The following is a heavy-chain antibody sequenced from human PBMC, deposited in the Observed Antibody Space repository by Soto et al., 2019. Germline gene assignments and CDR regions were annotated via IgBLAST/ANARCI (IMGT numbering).Heavy chain of an antibody. CDR2: IYYSGST. D-gene: IGHD5-18*01. J-gene: IGHJ6*02. Sequence: SETLSLTCTVSGGSISNGGYYWSWIRQHPGKGLEWIGYIYYSGSTYYNPSLKSRVTISVDTSKNQFSLKLRSVTAADTAVYYCANGVYSFMDVWGQGATVTVSS. CDR1: GGSISNGGYY. V-gene: IGHV4-31*03. CDR3: ANGVYSFMDV.